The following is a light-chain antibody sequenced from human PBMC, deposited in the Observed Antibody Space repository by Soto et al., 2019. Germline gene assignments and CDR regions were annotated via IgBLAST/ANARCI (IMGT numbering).Light chain of an antibody. V-gene: IGKV3-11*01. CDR1: QSVSRN. CDR3: QHRSNWPA. Sequence: EIVLTQSPATMSLSPGERATLSCRTSQSVSRNLAWYQQKPGQAPRLLIYDASQRATGIAARFSGSGSGTDFPLTISSLAPEDFALYYCQHRSNWPAFGGGTKVEIK. CDR2: DAS. J-gene: IGKJ4*01.